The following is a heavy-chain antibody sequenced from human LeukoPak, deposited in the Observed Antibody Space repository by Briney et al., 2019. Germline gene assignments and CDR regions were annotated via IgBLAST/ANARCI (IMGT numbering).Heavy chain of an antibody. Sequence: SETLSLTCTVSGGPVSSGIYYWSWIRQPPGKGLEWIGYIYYSGSTNYNPSLKSRVTISVYTSKNQFSLKLSSVTAADTAVYYCARDAGTQGLGIDYWGQGTLVTVSS. CDR3: ARDAGTQGLGIDY. V-gene: IGHV4-61*01. CDR1: GGPVSSGIYY. CDR2: IYYSGST. J-gene: IGHJ4*02. D-gene: IGHD3-10*01.